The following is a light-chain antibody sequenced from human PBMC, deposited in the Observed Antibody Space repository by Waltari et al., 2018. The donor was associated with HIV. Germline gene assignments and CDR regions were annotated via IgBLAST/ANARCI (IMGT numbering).Light chain of an antibody. CDR2: RDK. Sequence: SYELTQPPSASVSPGQTARNSCSGDALPTQYVFWYQQRPGQAPVMVIYRDKERPSGIPDRFSGSSAGTTVTLTISGVQAEDEADYYCQSADSTGTYWVFGGGTKLTVL. V-gene: IGLV3-25*03. CDR1: ALPTQY. J-gene: IGLJ3*02. CDR3: QSADSTGTYWV.